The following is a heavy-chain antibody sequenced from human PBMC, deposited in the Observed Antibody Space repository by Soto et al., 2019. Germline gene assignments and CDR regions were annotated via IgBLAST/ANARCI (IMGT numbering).Heavy chain of an antibody. CDR1: GYKFTTYG. J-gene: IGHJ6*02. D-gene: IGHD7-27*01. CDR3: ARGLGTNGLDV. V-gene: IGHV1-18*04. Sequence: QVQLLQSGAEVKKPGASVKVACKASGYKFTTYGMTWVRQAPGQGLEWLGGISTYNGNTDYAQNLQDRVTMTTETSTCTAYLEVRSLTSDDTAVYFCARGLGTNGLDVWGQGTTVTVSS. CDR2: ISTYNGNT.